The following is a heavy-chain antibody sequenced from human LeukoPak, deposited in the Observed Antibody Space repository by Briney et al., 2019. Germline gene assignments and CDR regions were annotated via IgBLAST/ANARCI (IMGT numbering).Heavy chain of an antibody. CDR1: DGSISSYY. V-gene: IGHV4-59*01. CDR3: ARYYYDSSGLPYYFDY. Sequence: SETLSLTCTVSDGSISSYYWSWIRQPPGKGLEWIGYIYYSGSTNYNPSLKSRVTISVDTSKNQFSLKLSSVTAADTAVYYCARYYYDSSGLPYYFDYWGQGTLVTVSS. D-gene: IGHD3-22*01. J-gene: IGHJ4*02. CDR2: IYYSGST.